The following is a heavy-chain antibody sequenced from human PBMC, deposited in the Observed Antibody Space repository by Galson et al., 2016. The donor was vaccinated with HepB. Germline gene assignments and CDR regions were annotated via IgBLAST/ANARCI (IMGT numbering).Heavy chain of an antibody. D-gene: IGHD6-13*01. J-gene: IGHJ6*02. V-gene: IGHV3-48*02. Sequence: SLRLSCAASGFTFSSYSMNWVRQAPGKGLEWVSYISSSSSYIYYADSVKGRFTISRDNAKNSLYLQMNSLRDEDTAVYYCARDGGQQLVRWERLRKVYYYYAMDVWGQGTTVTVSS. CDR1: GFTFSSYS. CDR3: ARDGGQQLVRWERLRKVYYYYAMDV. CDR2: ISSSSSYI.